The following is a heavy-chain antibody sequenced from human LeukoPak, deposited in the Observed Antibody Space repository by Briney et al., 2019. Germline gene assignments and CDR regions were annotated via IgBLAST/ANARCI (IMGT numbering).Heavy chain of an antibody. V-gene: IGHV3-23*01. J-gene: IGHJ3*02. Sequence: SGGSLRLSCAASGLTFSSYAMSWVRQATGKGLEWVSAISGDGSGTYYTDSVKGRFTISRDNSKNTLFLQMNSLRVEDTAVYYCAKGGISSVYHAFDIWGQGTMVTVSS. CDR3: AKGGISSVYHAFDI. CDR1: GLTFSSYA. D-gene: IGHD1-14*01. CDR2: ISGDGSGT.